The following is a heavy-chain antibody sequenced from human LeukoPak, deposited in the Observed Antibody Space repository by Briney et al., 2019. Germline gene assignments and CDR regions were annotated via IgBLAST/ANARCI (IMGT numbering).Heavy chain of an antibody. Sequence: GGSLRLSCAASGFTFSSYWMHWVRQAPGKGLVWVSRINSDGSSKSYADSVKGRFTISRDNAKNTLYLQMNSLRAEDTAVYYCASEWELNWFDPWGQGTLVTVSS. CDR3: ASEWELNWFDP. D-gene: IGHD1-26*01. V-gene: IGHV3-74*01. CDR1: GFTFSSYW. J-gene: IGHJ5*02. CDR2: INSDGSSK.